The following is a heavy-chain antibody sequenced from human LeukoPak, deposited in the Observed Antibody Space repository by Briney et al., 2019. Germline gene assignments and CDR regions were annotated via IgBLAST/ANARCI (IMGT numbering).Heavy chain of an antibody. CDR2: ITSSSSYT. D-gene: IGHD6-13*01. Sequence: GRSLRLSCAASGFAFTTYTMHWVRQAPGKGLEWVSAITSSSSYTYYADSVKGRVTISRDYSKNSLYLQMNSLRAEDTAVYYCARGHSSSSFDYWGQGTLVTVS. V-gene: IGHV3-21*06. J-gene: IGHJ4*02. CDR3: ARGHSSSSFDY. CDR1: GFAFTTYT.